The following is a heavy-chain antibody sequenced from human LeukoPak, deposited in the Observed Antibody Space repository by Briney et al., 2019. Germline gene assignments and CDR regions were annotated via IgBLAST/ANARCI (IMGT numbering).Heavy chain of an antibody. D-gene: IGHD4-23*01. V-gene: IGHV3-30*18. CDR2: ISYGGSNK. J-gene: IGHJ4*02. CDR3: AKDPLSTVVSYFDY. CDR1: GFTFSSYG. Sequence: PGRSLRLSCAASGFTFSSYGMHWVRQAPGKGLEWVAVISYGGSNKYYADSVKGRFTISRDNSKNTLYLQMNSLRAEDTAVYYCAKDPLSTVVSYFDYWGQGTLVTVSS.